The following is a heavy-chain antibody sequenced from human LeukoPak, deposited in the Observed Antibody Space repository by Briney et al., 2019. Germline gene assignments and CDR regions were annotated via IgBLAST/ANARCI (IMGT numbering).Heavy chain of an antibody. D-gene: IGHD1-7*01. CDR1: GFTFSDHA. CDR3: ARGNDKPWNYPSLTDY. V-gene: IGHV3-21*01. Sequence: GGSLRLSCTASGFTFSDHAMNWVRQAPGKGLEWVSSISSSSSYIYYADSVKGRFTISRDNAKNSLYLQMNSLRAEDTAVYYCARGNDKPWNYPSLTDYWGQETLVTVSS. J-gene: IGHJ4*02. CDR2: ISSSSSYI.